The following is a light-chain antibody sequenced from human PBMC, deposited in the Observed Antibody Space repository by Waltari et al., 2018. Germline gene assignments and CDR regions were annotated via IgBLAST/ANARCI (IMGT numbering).Light chain of an antibody. CDR2: SAS. CDR1: QSLLYSSKNKNY. CDR3: QQYYSAPLT. J-gene: IGKJ4*01. V-gene: IGKV4-1*01. Sequence: DIVMTQSPDSLAVSVGERATINCKSSQSLLYSSKNKNYLGWYQQKPGQAPKLLIYSASTRESGVPGRFSGSGSGTEFTLTINSLQAEDVAVYYCQQYYSAPLTFGGGTKVEIK.